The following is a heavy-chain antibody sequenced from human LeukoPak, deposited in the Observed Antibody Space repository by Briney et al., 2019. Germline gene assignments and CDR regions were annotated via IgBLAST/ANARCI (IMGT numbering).Heavy chain of an antibody. CDR3: AREAHRPDIVVVPAAMPYYYYYMDV. V-gene: IGHV4-61*02. D-gene: IGHD2-2*01. J-gene: IGHJ6*03. CDR2: IYTSGST. CDR1: GGSISSSSYY. Sequence: PSETLSLTCTVSGGSISSSSYYWSWIRQPAGKGLEWIGRIYTSGSTNYNPSLKSRVTISVDTSKNQFSLKLSSVTAADTAVYYCAREAHRPDIVVVPAAMPYYYYYMDVWGKGTTVTVSS.